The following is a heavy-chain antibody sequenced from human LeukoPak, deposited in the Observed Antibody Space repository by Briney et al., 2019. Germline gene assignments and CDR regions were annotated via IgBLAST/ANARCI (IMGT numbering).Heavy chain of an antibody. D-gene: IGHD5-18*01. CDR2: IRYDGSNK. V-gene: IGHV3-30*02. Sequence: GGSLRLSCAASGFTFSNYGMHWVRQAPGKGLEWLAFIRYDGSNKDYADSVKGRFTISRDNSKNTLYLQMNSLRAEDTAVYYCAKGVSYSYGDYWGQGTLVTVSS. CDR1: GFTFSNYG. J-gene: IGHJ4*02. CDR3: AKGVSYSYGDY.